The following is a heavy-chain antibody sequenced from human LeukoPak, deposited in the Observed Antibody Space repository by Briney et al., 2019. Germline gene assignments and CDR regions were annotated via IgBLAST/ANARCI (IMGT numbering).Heavy chain of an antibody. J-gene: IGHJ4*02. CDR3: AKGEDMVRGVNYFDY. D-gene: IGHD3-10*01. Sequence: GSLRLSCAASGFTFSSYGMHWVRQAPGKGLEWVAVISYDGSNKYYADSVKGRFTISRDNSKNTLYLQMNSLRAEDTAVYYCAKGEDMVRGVNYFDYWGQGTLVTVSS. V-gene: IGHV3-30*18. CDR1: GFTFSSYG. CDR2: ISYDGSNK.